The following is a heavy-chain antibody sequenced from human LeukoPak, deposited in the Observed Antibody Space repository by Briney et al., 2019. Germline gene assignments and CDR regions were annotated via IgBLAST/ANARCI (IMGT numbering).Heavy chain of an antibody. V-gene: IGHV1-3*01. CDR2: INAGNGNT. CDR1: GYTFTSYA. CDR3: AKHRGNIYSNLDY. D-gene: IGHD6-13*01. J-gene: IGHJ4*02. Sequence: GASVKVSCKASGYTFTSYAMHWVRQAPGQRLEWMGWINAGNGNTEYSQKFQGRVTITRDTSASTAYMELSSLRSEDTAVYYCAKHRGNIYSNLDYWGQGTLVTVSS.